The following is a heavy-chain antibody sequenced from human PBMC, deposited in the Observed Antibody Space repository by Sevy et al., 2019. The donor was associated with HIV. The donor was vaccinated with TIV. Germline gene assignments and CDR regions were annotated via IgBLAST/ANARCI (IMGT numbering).Heavy chain of an antibody. V-gene: IGHV4-4*07. J-gene: IGHJ6*02. D-gene: IGHD4-17*01. Sequence: GGSISSYYWSWIRQPAGKGLEWIGRIYTSGSTNYNPSLKSRVTMSVDASKNQFSLKLSSLTAADTTVYYCARAMEGYYGDYVFPAPPKDYYYYYGIDVWGQGTTVTVSS. CDR3: ARAMEGYYGDYVFPAPPKDYYYYYGIDV. CDR1: GGSISSYY. CDR2: IYTSGST.